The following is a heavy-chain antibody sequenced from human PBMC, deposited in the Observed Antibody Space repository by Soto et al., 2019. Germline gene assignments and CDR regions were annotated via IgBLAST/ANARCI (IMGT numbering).Heavy chain of an antibody. CDR1: GGTFSSYT. CDR2: IIPILGIA. J-gene: IGHJ6*02. Sequence: QVQLVQSGAEVKKPGSSVKVSCKASGGTFSSYTISWVRQAPGQGLEWMGRIIPILGIANYAQKFQGRVTITAGKASSTAYMELGSLRSEATAVYYWARRHQHKLGYCSGGSCSDGMDVWGQGTTVTVSS. V-gene: IGHV1-69*02. D-gene: IGHD2-15*01. CDR3: ARRHQHKLGYCSGGSCSDGMDV.